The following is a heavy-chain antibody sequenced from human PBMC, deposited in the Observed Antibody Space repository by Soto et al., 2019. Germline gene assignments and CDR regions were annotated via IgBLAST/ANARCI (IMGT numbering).Heavy chain of an antibody. J-gene: IGHJ6*02. D-gene: IGHD6-6*01. CDR3: AKGKQLVPYYGMDV. CDR1: VFTFSSYA. V-gene: IGHV3-23*01. CDR2: ISGSGGST. Sequence: GWSLRLSCASSVFTFSSYAMSWVRQAPGKGLEWVSAISGSGGSTYYADSVKGRFTISRDNSKNTLYLQMNSLRAEDTAVYYCAKGKQLVPYYGMDVWGQGTTVTVSS.